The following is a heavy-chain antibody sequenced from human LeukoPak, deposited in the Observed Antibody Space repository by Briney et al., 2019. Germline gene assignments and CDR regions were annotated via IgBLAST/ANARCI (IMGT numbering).Heavy chain of an antibody. J-gene: IGHJ5*02. V-gene: IGHV4-59*11. CDR1: GGSISSHY. Sequence: PSETLSLTCTVSGGSISSHYWSWIRQPPGKGLEWIGYIYYSGSTNYNPSLKSRVTTSVDTSKNQFSLKLNSVTAADTAVYYCARDGRYCSTTSCQGWFDPWGQGTLVTVSS. CDR2: IYYSGST. D-gene: IGHD2-2*01. CDR3: ARDGRYCSTTSCQGWFDP.